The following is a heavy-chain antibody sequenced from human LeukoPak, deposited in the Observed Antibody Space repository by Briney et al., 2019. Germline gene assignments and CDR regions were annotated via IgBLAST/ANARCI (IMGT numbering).Heavy chain of an antibody. CDR3: ARSPRSSGYYDPDY. D-gene: IGHD3-22*01. V-gene: IGHV1-69*05. CDR2: IIPIFGTA. J-gene: IGHJ4*02. Sequence: ASVKVSCKASGGTFISYAISWVRQAPGQGLEWMGGIIPIFGTANYAQKFQGRVTITTDESTSTAYMELSSLRSEDTAVYYCARSPRSSGYYDPDYWGQGTLVTVSS. CDR1: GGTFISYA.